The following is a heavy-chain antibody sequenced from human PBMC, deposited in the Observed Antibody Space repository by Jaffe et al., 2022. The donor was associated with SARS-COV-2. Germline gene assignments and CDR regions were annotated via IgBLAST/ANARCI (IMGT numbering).Heavy chain of an antibody. CDR3: AKNEAAFMVVVITLFDY. J-gene: IGHJ4*02. Sequence: EVQLLESGGGLVQPGGSLRLSCAASGFTFSSYAMSWVRQAPGKGLEWVSAISGSGGDTYYADSVKGRFTISRDNSKNTLYLHMNTLRAEDTALYYCAKNEAAFMVVVITLFDYWGQGTLVTVSS. D-gene: IGHD3-22*01. CDR2: ISGSGGDT. CDR1: GFTFSSYA. V-gene: IGHV3-23*01.